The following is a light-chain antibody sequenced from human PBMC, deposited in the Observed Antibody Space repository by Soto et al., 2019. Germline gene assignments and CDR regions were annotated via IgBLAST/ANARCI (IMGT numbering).Light chain of an antibody. CDR2: AAS. J-gene: IGKJ4*01. CDR3: QQYNSAPLT. Sequence: DIQMTQSPSSLSPSLGDRVTITCRASQGIGVYLAWFQQKPGNVPKLLIYAASTLQSGVPSRFSGSGSGTDFTLTISSLQPEDVATYYCQQYNSAPLTFGGGTKVDIK. CDR1: QGIGVY. V-gene: IGKV1-27*01.